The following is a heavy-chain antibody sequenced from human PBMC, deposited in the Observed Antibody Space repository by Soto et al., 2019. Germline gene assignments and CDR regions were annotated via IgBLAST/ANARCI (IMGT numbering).Heavy chain of an antibody. CDR2: IIPVLGIK. V-gene: IGHV1-69*13. J-gene: IGHJ1*01. Sequence: GASVQVSCKASGGTFSGYALSWVRQAPGQGLEWMGGIIPVLGIKNYAQKFQDRITIAADESTGTASLDLRDLKSEDTAIYYCAKYPRSITGTTFIEDFQHWGPGTLVTVSS. CDR1: GGTFSGYA. CDR3: AKYPRSITGTTFIEDFQH. D-gene: IGHD1-20*01.